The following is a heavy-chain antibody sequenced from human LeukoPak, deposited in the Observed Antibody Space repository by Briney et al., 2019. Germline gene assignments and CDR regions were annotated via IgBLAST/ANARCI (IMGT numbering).Heavy chain of an antibody. CDR1: GGSISSSSYY. J-gene: IGHJ6*03. Sequence: SETLSPTCSVSGGSISSSSYYWGWIHQPPGKGLEWIGTIYYNGDTYYNPSLKSRVTVSIDTSKNQFSLKLSSVTVADTAVYYCARDSHYSTSSPYYYYYTNVWGEGTTVIVSS. D-gene: IGHD6-6*01. V-gene: IGHV4-39*07. CDR2: IYYNGDT. CDR3: ARDSHYSTSSPYYYYYTNV.